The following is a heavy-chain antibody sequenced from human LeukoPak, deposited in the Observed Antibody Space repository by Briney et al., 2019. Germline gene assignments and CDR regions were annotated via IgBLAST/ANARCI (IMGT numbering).Heavy chain of an antibody. CDR1: GFTFSSYA. J-gene: IGHJ3*02. CDR3: ARSGSHLAFDI. V-gene: IGHV3-64*01. D-gene: IGHD1-26*01. Sequence: GESLKISCAASGFTFSSYAMHWVRQAPGKGLEYVSAISSNGGSTYYANSVKGRFTISRDNSKNTLYLQMGSLRAEDMAVYYWARSGSHLAFDIWGQGTMVTVSS. CDR2: ISSNGGST.